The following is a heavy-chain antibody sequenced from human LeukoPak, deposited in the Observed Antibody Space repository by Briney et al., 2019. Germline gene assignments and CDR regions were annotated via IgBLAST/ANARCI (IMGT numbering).Heavy chain of an antibody. Sequence: PSETLSLTCSVSGYSISSGYYWGWIRQPPGKGLEWIGSIYHSGNTYYNPSLKSRVTISVDTSKNQFSLKLSSVTAADTAVYYCAREDAPYWFDPWGQGTLVTVSS. J-gene: IGHJ5*02. CDR1: GYSISSGYY. CDR3: AREDAPYWFDP. CDR2: IYHSGNT. V-gene: IGHV4-38-2*02.